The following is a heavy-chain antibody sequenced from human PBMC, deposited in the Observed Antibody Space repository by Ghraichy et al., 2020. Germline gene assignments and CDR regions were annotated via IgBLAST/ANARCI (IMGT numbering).Heavy chain of an antibody. CDR1: GYTFANYD. CDR3: ARVSGSTFGGVIAYDYYYGIDV. Sequence: ASVKVSCKASGYTFANYDINWVRQATGQGLEWMGWMNPNGGSAGFAQQFQGRVTMTRNTSISTAYMELSSLRSEDTAVYYCARVSGSTFGGVIAYDYYYGIDVWGQGTTVTVSS. V-gene: IGHV1-8*01. D-gene: IGHD3-16*02. J-gene: IGHJ6*02. CDR2: MNPNGGSA.